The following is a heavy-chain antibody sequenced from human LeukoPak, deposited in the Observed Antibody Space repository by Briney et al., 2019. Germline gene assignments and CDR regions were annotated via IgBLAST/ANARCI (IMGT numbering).Heavy chain of an antibody. J-gene: IGHJ3*02. CDR2: IYHSGST. V-gene: IGHV4-4*02. CDR3: ARDLNYYDSSGYYPRAAFDI. CDR1: GGSISSSNW. Sequence: SETLSLTCAVSGGSISSSNWWSWVRQPPGKGLEWSGEIYHSGSTNYNPSLKSRVTISVDKSKNQFSLKLSSVTAAETAVYYCARDLNYYDSSGYYPRAAFDIWGQGTMVTVSS. D-gene: IGHD3-22*01.